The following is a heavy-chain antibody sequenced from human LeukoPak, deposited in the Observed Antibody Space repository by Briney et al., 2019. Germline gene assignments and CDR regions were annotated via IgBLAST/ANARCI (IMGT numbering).Heavy chain of an antibody. V-gene: IGHV3-33*06. CDR3: AKKYSSGRRPYDYYMDV. Sequence: GRSLRLSCAASGFTFSSYGMHWVRQAPGKGLEWVAVIWYDGSNKYYADSVKGRFTVSRDNSKNMVYLQMNSLRAEDTAVYYCAKKYSSGRRPYDYYMDVWGKGATVIVSS. CDR2: IWYDGSNK. CDR1: GFTFSSYG. J-gene: IGHJ6*03. D-gene: IGHD6-19*01.